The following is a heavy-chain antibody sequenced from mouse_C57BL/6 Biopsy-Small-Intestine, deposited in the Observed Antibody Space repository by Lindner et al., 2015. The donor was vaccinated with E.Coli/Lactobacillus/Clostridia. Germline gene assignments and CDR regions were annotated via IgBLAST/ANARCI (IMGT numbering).Heavy chain of an antibody. D-gene: IGHD6-1*01. CDR3: ASGSIIAPFDY. CDR1: GFNIKDDY. CDR2: IDPGNGDA. V-gene: IGHV14-4*01. J-gene: IGHJ2*01. Sequence: VQLQESGAELVRPGASVKLSCTASGFNIKDDYIHWVKQRPEQGLEWIGWIDPGNGDAEYASKFQGKATITADTSSNTAYLQLSSLTSEDTAVYYCASGSIIAPFDYWGQGTTLTVSS.